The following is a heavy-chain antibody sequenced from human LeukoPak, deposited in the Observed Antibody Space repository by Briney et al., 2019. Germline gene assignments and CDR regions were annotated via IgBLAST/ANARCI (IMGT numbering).Heavy chain of an antibody. Sequence: SETLSLTCAVYAGSFSGYYWSWIRHPPGKGLEWIGEINHSGRTKYNPSLKSRVTISVDTSKNQFSLKLNSVTAADTAVYYCARGPLGIEDYWGQGTLVTVSS. D-gene: IGHD7-27*01. CDR1: AGSFSGYY. CDR3: ARGPLGIEDY. CDR2: INHSGRT. V-gene: IGHV4-34*01. J-gene: IGHJ4*02.